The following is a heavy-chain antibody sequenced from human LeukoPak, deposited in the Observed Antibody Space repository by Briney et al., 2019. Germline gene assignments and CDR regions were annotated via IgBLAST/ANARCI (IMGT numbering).Heavy chain of an antibody. J-gene: IGHJ4*02. D-gene: IGHD6-19*01. Sequence: GGSPRLSCAASGFTFSSYGMNWVRQAPGKGLEWVSYISGGSSFTYYVDSVKGRFTISRDNAKNSLYLQMNSLRAEDTAVYYCARDLGYSSGPNYWGQGTRVTVSS. CDR3: ARDLGYSSGPNY. CDR1: GFTFSSYG. CDR2: ISGGSSFT. V-gene: IGHV3-21*01.